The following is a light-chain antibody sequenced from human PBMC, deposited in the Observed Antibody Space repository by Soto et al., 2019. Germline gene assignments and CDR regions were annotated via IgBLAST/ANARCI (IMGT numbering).Light chain of an antibody. CDR3: QQYGSSPLIT. J-gene: IGKJ3*01. CDR1: QSVSSNH. V-gene: IGKV3-20*01. CDR2: GAS. Sequence: EIVLTQSPGTLSLSPGERATLSCRASQSVSSNHLAWYQQKPGQAPRLLIYGASSRATGIPDRFSGSGSGTDFTLTISRLEPEDFAVYYCQQYGSSPLITFGPGTKVDIK.